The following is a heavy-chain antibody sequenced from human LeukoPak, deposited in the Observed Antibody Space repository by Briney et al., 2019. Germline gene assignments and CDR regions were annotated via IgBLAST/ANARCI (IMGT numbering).Heavy chain of an antibody. CDR1: GYTFTGYY. J-gene: IGHJ4*02. V-gene: IGHV1-2*02. D-gene: IGHD2-2*01. CDR2: INPNSGGT. CDR3: ARGVYCSSTSCYRTLDY. Sequence: ASVKVSCKASGYTFTGYYMQWGRQAPGQGLEWMGCINPNSGGTKYAQKFQGRVTMTRDTSISTAYMELSRLRSDDKAVYYCARGVYCSSTSCYRTLDYWGQGTLVTVSS.